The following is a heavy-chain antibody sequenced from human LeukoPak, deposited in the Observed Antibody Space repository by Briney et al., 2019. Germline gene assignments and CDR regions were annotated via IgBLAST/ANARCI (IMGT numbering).Heavy chain of an antibody. J-gene: IGHJ4*02. V-gene: IGHV3-23*01. D-gene: IGHD1-7*01. CDR2: ISNTADNT. CDR3: TKDCCNYLFDS. CDR1: GFALRDYG. Sequence: TGESLRLSCVVSGFALRDYGMAWVRQTPERGLEWVSTISNTADNTHYADSVKYRFLVSRDNSKDTLYLQMFNLRVEDTGVYYCTKDCCNYLFDSWGQGTRVIVSP.